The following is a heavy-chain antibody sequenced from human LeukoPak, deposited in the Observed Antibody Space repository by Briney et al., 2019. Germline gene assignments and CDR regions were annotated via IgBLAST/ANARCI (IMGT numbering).Heavy chain of an antibody. CDR3: ARVPHGASVSFRWGAFDS. CDR1: GYTFTSYG. Sequence: GASVKVSCKASGYTFTSYGISWVRQAPGQGLEWMGWISAYNGNTNYAQKFQGRVTITADKSTSTAYMELSSLRSEDTAVYYCARVPHGASVSFRWGAFDSGGQGPMVTVSS. J-gene: IGHJ3*02. V-gene: IGHV1-18*01. D-gene: IGHD3-16*01. CDR2: ISAYNGNT.